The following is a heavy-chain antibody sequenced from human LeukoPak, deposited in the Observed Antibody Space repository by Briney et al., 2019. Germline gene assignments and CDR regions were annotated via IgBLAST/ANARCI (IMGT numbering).Heavy chain of an antibody. CDR1: GGTFGSYA. V-gene: IGHV1-69*13. Sequence: ASVKVSCKASGGTFGSYAISWVRQAPGQGLEWMGGIIPIFGTANYAQKFQGRVTITADESTSTAYMELSSLRSEDTAVYYCAREDSSSWFLDYWGQGTLVTVSS. J-gene: IGHJ4*02. CDR3: AREDSSSWFLDY. CDR2: IIPIFGTA. D-gene: IGHD6-13*01.